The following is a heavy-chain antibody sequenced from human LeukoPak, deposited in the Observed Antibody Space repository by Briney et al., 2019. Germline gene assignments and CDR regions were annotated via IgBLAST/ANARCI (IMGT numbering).Heavy chain of an antibody. Sequence: PGGSLRLSCAASGFTFSRYGMSWVRQAPGKGLEWVSYISSNSGTIDYADSVKGRFTISRDNAKNSLYLQMNSLRAEDTAVYYCAKDHKVRGVIKGSTFDYWGQGTLVTVSS. J-gene: IGHJ4*02. D-gene: IGHD3-10*01. V-gene: IGHV3-48*01. CDR3: AKDHKVRGVIKGSTFDY. CDR2: ISSNSGTI. CDR1: GFTFSRYG.